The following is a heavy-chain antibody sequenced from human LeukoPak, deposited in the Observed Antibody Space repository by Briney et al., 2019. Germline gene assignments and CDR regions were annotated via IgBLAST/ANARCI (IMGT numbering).Heavy chain of an antibody. Sequence: SETLSLTCTVSGGSISSYYWSWIRQPLGKGLEWIGYIYYSGSTNYNPSLKSRVTISVDTSKNQFSLKLSSVTAADTAVYYCARLGSGGSFGAFDIWGQGTMVTVSS. D-gene: IGHD2-15*01. CDR2: IYYSGST. V-gene: IGHV4-59*08. CDR1: GGSISSYY. J-gene: IGHJ3*02. CDR3: ARLGSGGSFGAFDI.